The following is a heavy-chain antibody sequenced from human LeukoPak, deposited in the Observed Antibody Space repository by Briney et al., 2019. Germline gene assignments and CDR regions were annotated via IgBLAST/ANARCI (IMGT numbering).Heavy chain of an antibody. CDR3: ARVLLDYFDY. V-gene: IGHV1-2*02. J-gene: IGHJ4*02. CDR2: INTNSGGT. Sequence: ASVKVSCTGSGYTFTGYYMYWVRHGPGQGLVWMWWINTNSGGTNYAQAFQGRVTMTRDTTISTAYMELSRLRSDDTAVYYCARVLLDYFDYWGQGTLVTVSS. CDR1: GYTFTGYY. D-gene: IGHD2/OR15-2a*01.